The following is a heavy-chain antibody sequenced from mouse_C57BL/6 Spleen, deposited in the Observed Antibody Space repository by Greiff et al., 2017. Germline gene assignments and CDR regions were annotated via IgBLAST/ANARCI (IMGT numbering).Heavy chain of an antibody. CDR1: GYTFTSYW. CDR3: ARRRVYYDYDGSYYAMDY. Sequence: QVQLQQPGAELVMPGASVKLSCKASGYTFTSYWMHWVKQRPGQGLEWIVEIDPSDSYTNYNQKFKGKSTLTVDKSSSTAYMQLSRLTSEDSAVYYCARRRVYYDYDGSYYAMDYWGQGTSVTVSS. CDR2: IDPSDSYT. D-gene: IGHD2-4*01. J-gene: IGHJ4*01. V-gene: IGHV1-69*01.